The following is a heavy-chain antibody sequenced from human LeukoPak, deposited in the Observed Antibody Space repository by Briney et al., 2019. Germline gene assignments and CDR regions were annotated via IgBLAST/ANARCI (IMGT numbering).Heavy chain of an antibody. CDR2: IYSGGST. D-gene: IGHD4-17*01. CDR1: GFTVSSNY. V-gene: IGHV3-53*01. Sequence: PGGSLRLSCAASGFTVSSNYMSWVRQAPGKGLEWVSVIYSGGSTYYADSVKGRFTISRDNSKNTLYLQMNSLGAEDTAVYYCARYRYGDYVNAFDIWGQGTMVTVSS. J-gene: IGHJ3*02. CDR3: ARYRYGDYVNAFDI.